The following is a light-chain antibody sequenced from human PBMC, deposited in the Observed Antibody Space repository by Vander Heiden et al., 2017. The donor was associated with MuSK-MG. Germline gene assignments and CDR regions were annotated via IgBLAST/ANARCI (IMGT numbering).Light chain of an antibody. Sequence: DILMTQTPLSLSVTPGQPASISCNSSQSLLHNDGKTSLYWFLQRPGQSPKLLIYEVSNRFSGVPDRFTGSGSGTDFTLKISRVETEDVGVYYCVRGRQILMFSFGHGTKVDIK. CDR1: QSLLHNDGKTS. V-gene: IGKV2D-29*02. CDR3: VRGRQILMFS. J-gene: IGKJ3*01. CDR2: EVS.